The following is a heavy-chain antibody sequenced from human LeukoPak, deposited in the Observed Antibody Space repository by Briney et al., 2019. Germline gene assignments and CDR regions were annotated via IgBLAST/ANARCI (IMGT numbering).Heavy chain of an antibody. V-gene: IGHV3-30*02. CDR1: GFTFSSYG. D-gene: IGHD6-19*01. Sequence: PGRSLRLSCAASGFTFSSYGMHWVRQAPGKGLEWVAFIRYDGSNKYYADSVKGRFTISRDNSKNTLYLQMNSLRAEDTAVYYCAKDSITYSSGWFPIGHFDYWGQGTLVTVSS. J-gene: IGHJ4*02. CDR2: IRYDGSNK. CDR3: AKDSITYSSGWFPIGHFDY.